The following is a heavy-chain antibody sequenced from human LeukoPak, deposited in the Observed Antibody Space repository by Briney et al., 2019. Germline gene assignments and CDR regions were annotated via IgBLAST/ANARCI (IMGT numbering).Heavy chain of an antibody. CDR2: ISGSGGST. J-gene: IGHJ4*02. CDR1: GFTFSNYA. Sequence: PGGSLRLSCAASGFTFSNYAMSWVRRAPGKGLEWVSGISGSGGSTYYADSVKGRFTISRDNSKNTLYLQMNSLRAEDTAIYYCAKTYSSSWYTFDYWGQGTLVTVSS. V-gene: IGHV3-23*01. D-gene: IGHD6-13*01. CDR3: AKTYSSSWYTFDY.